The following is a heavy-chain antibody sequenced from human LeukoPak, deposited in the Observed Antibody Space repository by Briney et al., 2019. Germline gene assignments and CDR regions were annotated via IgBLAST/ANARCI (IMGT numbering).Heavy chain of an antibody. CDR2: ISDSGSA. V-gene: IGHV4-59*11. Sequence: PSETLSLTCTVSGASISSHSWSWVRQPPGKGLEWIGYISDSGSAKYNPSLKSRVNISLDTSKNQFSLNLSSVTAADTAVYFCANGQSGYRYGYKYYYYIDVWGKGTRSSSP. CDR3: ANGQSGYRYGYKYYYYIDV. CDR1: GASISSHS. J-gene: IGHJ6*03. D-gene: IGHD5-18*01.